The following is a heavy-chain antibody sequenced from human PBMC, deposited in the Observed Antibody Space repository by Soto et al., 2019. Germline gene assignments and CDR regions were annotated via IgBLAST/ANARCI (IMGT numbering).Heavy chain of an antibody. CDR2: ISYDGSNK. J-gene: IGHJ6*02. Sequence: GGSLRLSCAASGFTFSSYAMHWVRQAPGKGLEWVSGISYDGSNKTYADSVKGRFTISRDNAKNTLYLQMNSLRAEDTALYYCARDPYSDCSGGSCHYYYAMDVWGQGTTVTVSS. CDR3: ARDPYSDCSGGSCHYYYAMDV. V-gene: IGHV3-30*04. D-gene: IGHD2-15*01. CDR1: GFTFSSYA.